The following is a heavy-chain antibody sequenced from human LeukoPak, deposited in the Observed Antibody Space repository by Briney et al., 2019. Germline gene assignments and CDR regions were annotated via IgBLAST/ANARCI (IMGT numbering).Heavy chain of an antibody. CDR1: GFTFSSYS. Sequence: GGSLRLSCAASGFTFSSYSMNWVRQAPGKGLEWVSSISSSSSYIHYADSVKGRFTISRDNAKNSLYLQMNSLRAEDTAVYYCARDHGYSYGYGDWFDPWGQGTLVTVSS. V-gene: IGHV3-21*01. D-gene: IGHD5-18*01. CDR2: ISSSSSYI. CDR3: ARDHGYSYGYGDWFDP. J-gene: IGHJ5*02.